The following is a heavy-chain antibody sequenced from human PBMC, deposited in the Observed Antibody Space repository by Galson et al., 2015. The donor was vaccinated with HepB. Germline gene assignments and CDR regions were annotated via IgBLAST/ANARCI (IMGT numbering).Heavy chain of an antibody. V-gene: IGHV1-46*01. J-gene: IGHJ5*02. CDR1: GYTFTSYG. Sequence: SVKVSCKASGYTFTSYGMDWVRQAPGQGLEWMGIINASGGSTSYAQKLQGRVTMTRDTSTSTVYMELRSLGSEDTAVYYCARAVPLVGAIRATGLDPWGQGTLVTVSS. CDR3: ARAVPLVGAIRATGLDP. D-gene: IGHD2-2*02. CDR2: INASGGST.